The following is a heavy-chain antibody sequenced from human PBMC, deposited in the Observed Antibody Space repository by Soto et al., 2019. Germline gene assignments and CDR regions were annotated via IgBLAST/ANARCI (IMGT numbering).Heavy chain of an antibody. J-gene: IGHJ4*02. CDR2: INSDGSTT. Sequence: GGSLRLSCAASGFTFSSYWMHWVRQAPGKGLVWVSRINSDGSTTTYADSVKGRFAISRDNAKNTLYLQMNSLRGDDTAIYYCARGLEAGYYFAYWGQGTLVTVSS. CDR1: GFTFSSYW. V-gene: IGHV3-74*01. CDR3: ARGLEAGYYFAY. D-gene: IGHD3-22*01.